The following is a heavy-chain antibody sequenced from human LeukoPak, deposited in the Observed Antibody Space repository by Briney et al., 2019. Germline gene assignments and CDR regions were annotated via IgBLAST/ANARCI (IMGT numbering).Heavy chain of an antibody. D-gene: IGHD3-22*01. V-gene: IGHV4-59*01. CDR2: IYYSGST. Sequence: PSETLSLTCTVSGGSISSYYWSWIRQPPGKGLEWIGYIYYSGSTNYNPSLKSRVTISVDTSKNQFSLKLSSVTAAGTAVYYCARVTRGASYDSSGLYFDYWGQGTLVTVSS. CDR3: ARVTRGASYDSSGLYFDY. CDR1: GGSISSYY. J-gene: IGHJ4*02.